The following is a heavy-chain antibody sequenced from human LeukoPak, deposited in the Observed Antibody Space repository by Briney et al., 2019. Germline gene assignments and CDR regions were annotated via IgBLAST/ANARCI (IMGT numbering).Heavy chain of an antibody. V-gene: IGHV3-23*01. CDR2: VTATGVGT. J-gene: IGHJ5*02. CDR3: AKDPWDGARYSGDWFDP. CDR1: GFTFSDYA. D-gene: IGHD3-10*01. Sequence: GGSLRLSCTASGFTFSDYAMTWVRQAPGKGLYWVSIVTATGVGTYYADSVKGRFTISRDNSKNTLYLQMNSLRAEDTAVYYCAKDPWDGARYSGDWFDPWGQGTLVTVSS.